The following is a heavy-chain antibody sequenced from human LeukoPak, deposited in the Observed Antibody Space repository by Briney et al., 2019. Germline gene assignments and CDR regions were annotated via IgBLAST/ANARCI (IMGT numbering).Heavy chain of an antibody. J-gene: IGHJ4*02. CDR3: ARLRGYSYGLDY. D-gene: IGHD5-18*01. Sequence: KTSETLSLTCTVSGGSFSSGSYYWSWIRQPPGKGLEWIGYIYYSGSTNYNPSLKSRVTISVDTSKNQFSLKLSSVTAADTAVYYCARLRGYSYGLDYWGQGTLVTVSS. V-gene: IGHV4-61*01. CDR2: IYYSGST. CDR1: GGSFSSGSYY.